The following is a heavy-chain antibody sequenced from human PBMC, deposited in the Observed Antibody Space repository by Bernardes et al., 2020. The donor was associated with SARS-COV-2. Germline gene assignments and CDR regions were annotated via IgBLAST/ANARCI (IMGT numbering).Heavy chain of an antibody. CDR1: GFTFSSYA. J-gene: IGHJ6*02. V-gene: IGHV3-23*01. Sequence: GGSLRLSCAASGFTFSSYAMSWVRQAPGKGLEWVSAISGSGGSTYYADSVKGRFTISRDNSKNTLYLQMNSLRAEDTAVYYCAKDWYEVVGGGYYYYYGMDVWDQGTTVTVSS. CDR3: AKDWYEVVGGGYYYYYGMDV. D-gene: IGHD6-13*01. CDR2: ISGSGGST.